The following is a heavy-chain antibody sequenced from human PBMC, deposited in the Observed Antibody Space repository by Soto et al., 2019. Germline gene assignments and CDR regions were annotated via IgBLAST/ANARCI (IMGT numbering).Heavy chain of an antibody. V-gene: IGHV3-30*18. CDR2: ISNDGNNE. CDR3: AKDIHSGINPLGAEH. Sequence: QVQVVESGGGVVQPGRSLRLSCAASGFTFSNYGMHWVRQAPGKGLEWVAVISNDGNNEFYIDSVKGRFTISRDNSKNPLYLQMSTLRPEDTAVYYCAKDIHSGINPLGAEHWGQGTLVTVSS. CDR1: GFTFSNYG. J-gene: IGHJ4*02. D-gene: IGHD3-16*01.